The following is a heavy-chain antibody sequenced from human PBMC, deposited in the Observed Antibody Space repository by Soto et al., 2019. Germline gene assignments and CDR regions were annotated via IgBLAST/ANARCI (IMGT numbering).Heavy chain of an antibody. Sequence: GGSLRLSCAASGFTFSYYWMSWVRQAPGKGLEWVANIKQDGSEKYYVDSVKGRFTISRDNANNSLYLQMNSLRVEGTAVYYCARVANRYFDLWGRGTLVTVS. CDR1: GFTFSYYW. CDR3: ARVANRYFDL. J-gene: IGHJ2*01. CDR2: IKQDGSEK. V-gene: IGHV3-7*01.